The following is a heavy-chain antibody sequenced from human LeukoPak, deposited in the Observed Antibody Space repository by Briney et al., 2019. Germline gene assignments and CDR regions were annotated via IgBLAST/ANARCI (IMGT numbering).Heavy chain of an antibody. D-gene: IGHD4-23*01. CDR3: AKDGAKHGGTTYFFDN. J-gene: IGHJ4*02. Sequence: PGGSLRLSRAASGFTFGSYAMSWVRQAPGKGLEWVSGIKGRFTISRDNSKNTLYLQMNSLRVEDTAIYYCAKDGAKHGGTTYFFDNWGQGTLATVSS. CDR1: GFTFGSYA. V-gene: IGHV3-23*01. CDR2: I.